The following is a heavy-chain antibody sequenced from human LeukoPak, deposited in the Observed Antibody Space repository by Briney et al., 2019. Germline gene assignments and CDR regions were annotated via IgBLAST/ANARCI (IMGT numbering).Heavy chain of an antibody. Sequence: SETLSLTCAVYGGSFSDYYWSWIRQSPGKGLEWIGEVNHSGSTNYNQSLNSRVTISVDTSKNQFSLRLSSVTAADTAVYYCARREVGPTFYYYYYMDVWGKGTTVTVSS. V-gene: IGHV4-34*01. J-gene: IGHJ6*03. CDR2: VNHSGST. D-gene: IGHD1-26*01. CDR1: GGSFSDYY. CDR3: ARREVGPTFYYYYYMDV.